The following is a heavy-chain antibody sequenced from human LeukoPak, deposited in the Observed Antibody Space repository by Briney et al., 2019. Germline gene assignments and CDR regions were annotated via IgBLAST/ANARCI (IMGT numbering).Heavy chain of an antibody. CDR2: GITIFGTA. V-gene: IGHV1-69*13. CDR3: ATSINNILYMDV. Sequence: SVKLSCTASGGTFSSCAISWGRHGPGPGTEWMGGGITIFGTANYAQQSQRRVTSTAVESTSTAYMELSSLRSEATTVNYSATSINNILYMDVWRKGTTV. J-gene: IGHJ6*03. D-gene: IGHD2/OR15-2a*01. CDR1: GGTFSSCA.